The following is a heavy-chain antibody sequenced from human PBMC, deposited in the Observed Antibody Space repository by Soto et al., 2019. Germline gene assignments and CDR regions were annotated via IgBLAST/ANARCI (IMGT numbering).Heavy chain of an antibody. V-gene: IGHV3-48*02. CDR2: ISSSSSTI. CDR1: GFTFSSYS. CDR3: AKLGEDYYYYGMDV. J-gene: IGHJ6*02. Sequence: GGSLRLSCAASGFTFSSYSMNWVRQAPGKGLEWVSYISSSSSTIYYAGSVKGRFTISRDNAKNSLYLQMNSLRDEDTAVYYCAKLGEDYYYYGMDVWGQGTTVTVSS. D-gene: IGHD3-16*01.